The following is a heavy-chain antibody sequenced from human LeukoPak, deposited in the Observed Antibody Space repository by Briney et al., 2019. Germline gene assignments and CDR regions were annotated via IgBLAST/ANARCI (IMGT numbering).Heavy chain of an antibody. CDR2: ISSSCSTI. V-gene: IGHV3-48*04. D-gene: IGHD4-23*01. CDR3: ATFSYAGSAGGSVSP. J-gene: IGHJ5*02. CDR1: GFTFSSYA. Sequence: PGGSLRLSCAASGFTFSSYAMSWVRQAPGKGLEWVSYISSSCSTIYYADSVKGRFTISRDNAKNSVYLQINSLRAEHTPIYYCATFSYAGSAGGSVSPWGQGTLVTV.